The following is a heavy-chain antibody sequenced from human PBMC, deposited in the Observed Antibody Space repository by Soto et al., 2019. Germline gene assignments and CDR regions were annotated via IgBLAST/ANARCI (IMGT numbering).Heavy chain of an antibody. CDR3: ARDSYCSSTSCYKEQKLVREEPRSDY. D-gene: IGHD2-2*02. CDR1: GYTFTGYY. CDR2: INPNSGGT. V-gene: IGHV1-2*02. Sequence: ASVKVSCKASGYTFTGYYMHWVRQAPGQGLEWMGWINPNSGGTNYAQKFQGRVTMTRDTSISTAYMELSRLRSDDTAVYYCARDSYCSSTSCYKEQKLVREEPRSDYWGQGTLVTVYS. J-gene: IGHJ4*02.